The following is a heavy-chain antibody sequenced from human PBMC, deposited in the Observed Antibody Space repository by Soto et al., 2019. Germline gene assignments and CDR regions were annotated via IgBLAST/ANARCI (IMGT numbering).Heavy chain of an antibody. Sequence: SETLSLTGTGSGGSISSYYWSWIRQPPGKGLEWIGYIYYSGSTYYNPSLKSRVTISVETSKNQFSLKLSSVTAADTAMYYCARERAYSYGSGSYPGYWGQGTLVTVSS. V-gene: IGHV4-59*08. CDR3: ARERAYSYGSGSYPGY. CDR1: GGSISSYY. D-gene: IGHD3-10*01. CDR2: IYYSGST. J-gene: IGHJ4*02.